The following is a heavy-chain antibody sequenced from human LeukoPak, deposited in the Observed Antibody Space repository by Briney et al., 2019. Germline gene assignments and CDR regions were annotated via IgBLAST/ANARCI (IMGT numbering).Heavy chain of an antibody. CDR3: ARDQGVYYYDSSGYPNAFDI. Sequence: SETLSLTCTGSGGSISSGSYYWSWIRQPAGKGLEWIGRIYTSGSTNYNPSLKSRVTISVDTSKNQFSLKLSSVTAADTAVYYCARDQGVYYYDSSGYPNAFDIWGQGTMVTVSS. CDR2: IYTSGST. J-gene: IGHJ3*02. D-gene: IGHD3-22*01. V-gene: IGHV4-61*02. CDR1: GGSISSGSYY.